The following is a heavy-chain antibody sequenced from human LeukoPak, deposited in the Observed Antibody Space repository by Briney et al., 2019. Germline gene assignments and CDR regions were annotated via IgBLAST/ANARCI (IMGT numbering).Heavy chain of an antibody. V-gene: IGHV3-21*04. CDR1: GFTFSSFS. Sequence: GGSLRLSCAASGFTFSSFSMNWVRQAPGKGLEWISYITSSSSSTYYADSVKGRFTISRDNAKNSLYLQMNSLRAEDTALYYCAKRRSLIVTPGNYFDYWGLGTLVTVSS. D-gene: IGHD2-21*01. CDR3: AKRRSLIVTPGNYFDY. CDR2: ITSSSSST. J-gene: IGHJ4*02.